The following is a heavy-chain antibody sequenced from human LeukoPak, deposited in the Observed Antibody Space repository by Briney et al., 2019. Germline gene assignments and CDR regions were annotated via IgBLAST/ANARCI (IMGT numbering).Heavy chain of an antibody. J-gene: IGHJ6*02. Sequence: GASVKVSCKASGGTFSSYAISWVRQAPGQGLEWMGGIIPIFGTANYAQKFQGRVTITADESTSTAYMELSSLRSEDTAVYYCARDRGERRPYYYGMDVWGQGTTVTVSS. CDR3: ARDRGERRPYYYGMDV. CDR2: IIPIFGTA. CDR1: GGTFSSYA. V-gene: IGHV1-69*13.